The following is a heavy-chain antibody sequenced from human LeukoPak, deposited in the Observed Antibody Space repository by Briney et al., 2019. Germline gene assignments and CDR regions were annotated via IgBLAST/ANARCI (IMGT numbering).Heavy chain of an antibody. V-gene: IGHV1-2*02. J-gene: IGHJ4*02. CDR2: INPNSGGT. D-gene: IGHD1-26*01. CDR3: ARAGSGSPDY. CDR1: GYTFTGYY. Sequence: GASVKVSCKASGYTFTGYYIHWMRQAPGQGLEWMGWINPNSGGTNYIQKFQGRVTMTRDTSISTAYMELSRLRSDDTAVYYCARAGSGSPDYWGQGTLVTVSS.